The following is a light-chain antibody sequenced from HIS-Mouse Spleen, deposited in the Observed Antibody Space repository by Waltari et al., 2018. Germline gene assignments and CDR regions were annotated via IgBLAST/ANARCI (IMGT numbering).Light chain of an antibody. V-gene: IGLV3-10*01. CDR2: EDS. J-gene: IGLJ2*01. CDR1: ALPKKY. CDR3: YSTDSSGNHRV. Sequence: SYELTQPPSVSVSPGQTARLTGSGAALPKKYAYSYHQKSGQAPVLVIYEDSKRPSGIPERFSGYSSGTMATLTISGAQVEDEADYYCYSTDSSGNHRVFGGGTKLTVL.